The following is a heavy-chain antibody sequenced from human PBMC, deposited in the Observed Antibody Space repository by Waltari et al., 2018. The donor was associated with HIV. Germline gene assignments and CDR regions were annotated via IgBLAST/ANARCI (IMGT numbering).Heavy chain of an antibody. CDR3: ARINFRLDYYYYGMDV. V-gene: IGHV4-38-2*02. CDR2: IFHSGRS. CDR1: GYSISSGYY. J-gene: IGHJ6*02. D-gene: IGHD1-1*01. Sequence: QVQLQESGPGLVKPSETLSLTCTVSGYSISSGYYWGWIRQPPGKGLEWIVSIFHSGRSYYNPSSKSLVTILVCTSKNQFYLRLSSVTAADTAVYYCARINFRLDYYYYGMDVWGQGTTVTVSS.